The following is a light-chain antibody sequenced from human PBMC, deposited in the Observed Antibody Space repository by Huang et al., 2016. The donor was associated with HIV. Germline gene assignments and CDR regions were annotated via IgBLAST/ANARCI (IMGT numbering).Light chain of an antibody. J-gene: IGKJ3*01. CDR1: KSISSY. V-gene: IGKV1-39*01. Sequence: DIQMTQSPSSLSASVGDRVTITCLASKSISSYLNWYQQKPGKAPKLLIYAASSLQRGVPSRFSGSGSGTEFTLTISSLQPEDFAPYYCQQSYSTLFTFGPGTKVDIK. CDR3: QQSYSTLFT. CDR2: AAS.